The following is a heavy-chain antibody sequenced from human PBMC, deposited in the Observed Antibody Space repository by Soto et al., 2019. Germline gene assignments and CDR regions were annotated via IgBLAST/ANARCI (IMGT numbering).Heavy chain of an antibody. J-gene: IGHJ6*02. D-gene: IGHD3-10*01. V-gene: IGHV4-59*01. CDR1: GASISTYY. CDR2: LYYSGNT. CDR3: ARGGSEGGLDV. Sequence: QMQLQESGPGVVKPSETLSLTCTVSGASISTYYWTWIRRAPGKGLEWIGYLYYSGNTNYNPSLKSRVTMSVDTSKNHFYLTLTSATAADTAVYFCARGGSEGGLDVWGQGTTVAASS.